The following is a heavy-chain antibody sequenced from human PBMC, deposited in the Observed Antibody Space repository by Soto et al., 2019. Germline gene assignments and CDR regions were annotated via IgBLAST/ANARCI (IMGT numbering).Heavy chain of an antibody. CDR3: ARVPPASCSGGTCFYHYFDH. D-gene: IGHD2-15*01. Sequence: ASVKVSCKASGDTLSTYAINWVRQAPGQGLEWMGGIIPMFGTADYAQKFQGRVTITADESTGTAYMELSSLSSEDTALYYCARVPPASCSGGTCFYHYFDHWGQGTLVTVSS. CDR1: GDTLSTYA. J-gene: IGHJ4*02. CDR2: IIPMFGTA. V-gene: IGHV1-69*13.